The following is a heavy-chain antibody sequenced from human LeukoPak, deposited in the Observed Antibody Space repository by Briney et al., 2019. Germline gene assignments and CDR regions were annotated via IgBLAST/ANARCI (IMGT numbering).Heavy chain of an antibody. Sequence: GASVKVSCKTSGYTFTDFSIHWVRQAPGQGLEWMGIINPTGGSAGFAQKFQGRVTMTRDMSTSTFYMELRSLRSEDTAVYYCARGHGSGYTNYFDPWGQGTLVTVSS. CDR3: ARGHGSGYTNYFDP. D-gene: IGHD3-10*01. V-gene: IGHV1-46*01. J-gene: IGHJ5*02. CDR2: INPTGGSA. CDR1: GYTFTDFS.